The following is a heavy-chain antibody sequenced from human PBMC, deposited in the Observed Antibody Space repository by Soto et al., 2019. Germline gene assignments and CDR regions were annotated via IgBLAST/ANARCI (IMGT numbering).Heavy chain of an antibody. CDR1: GGSISSGGYY. J-gene: IGHJ5*02. Sequence: SETLSLTCTVSGGSISSGGYYWSWIRQHPGKGLEWIGYIYYSGSIYYNPSLKSRVTISVDTSKNQFSLKLSSVTAADTAVYYCARHKVPLRSRNWFDPWGQGTLVTVSS. CDR3: ARHKVPLRSRNWFDP. V-gene: IGHV4-31*03. CDR2: IYYSGSI.